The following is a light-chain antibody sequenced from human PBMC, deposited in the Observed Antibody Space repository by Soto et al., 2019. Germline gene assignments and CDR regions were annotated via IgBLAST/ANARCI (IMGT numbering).Light chain of an antibody. CDR3: QQANSLPLT. CDR2: STS. CDR1: QDLTSG. Sequence: GDRITITCRASQDLTSGLAWYQQKPGKAPNLLIYSTSILQSGVPSRFSGSGSGTDFTLTITSLQPEDFATYYCQQANSLPLTFGGGTKVDIK. V-gene: IGKV1D-12*01. J-gene: IGKJ4*01.